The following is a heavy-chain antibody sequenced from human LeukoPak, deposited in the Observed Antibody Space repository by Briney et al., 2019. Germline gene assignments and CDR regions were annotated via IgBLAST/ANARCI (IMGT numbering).Heavy chain of an antibody. Sequence: ASVKVSCKASGYTFTSYGISWVRQAPGQGLEWMGGIIPIFGTANYAQKFQGRVTITADTSTSTAYMELSSLRSEDTAVYYCATDHGYNYTFWGPFDYWGQGTLVTVSS. CDR2: IIPIFGTA. CDR3: ATDHGYNYTFWGPFDY. CDR1: GYTFTSYG. V-gene: IGHV1-69*06. D-gene: IGHD3-16*01. J-gene: IGHJ4*02.